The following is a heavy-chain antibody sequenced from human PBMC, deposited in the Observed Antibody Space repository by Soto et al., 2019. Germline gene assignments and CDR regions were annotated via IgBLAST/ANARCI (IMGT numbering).Heavy chain of an antibody. J-gene: IGHJ3*02. V-gene: IGHV4-30-4*08. CDR3: ARVVTMIVVDSFDI. CDR2: IYYSGST. CDR1: GGSISSGDSY. Sequence: PSETLSLTCTVSGGSISSGDSYWSWIRQPPGKGLEWVGYIYYSGSTYYNPSLKSRVTISVDTSKNQFSLKLSSVTAADTAVYYCARVVTMIVVDSFDIWGQGTMVTVSS. D-gene: IGHD3-22*01.